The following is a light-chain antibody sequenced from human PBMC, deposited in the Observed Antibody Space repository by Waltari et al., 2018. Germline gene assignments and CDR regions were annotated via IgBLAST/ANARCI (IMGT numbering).Light chain of an antibody. CDR1: SIAIRHDKD. V-gene: IGLV2-11*01. J-gene: IGLJ2*01. CDR3: CSYAGQFTWV. CDR2: AVS. Sequence: QSALTQPPPVSGSPGQSVTISCTGTSIAIRHDKDVPWFQQYPGKAPQVIMFAVSERPSGVPDRFSGSKSGNTASLTISGLQSEDESHYFCCSYAGQFTWVFGGGTKLTVL.